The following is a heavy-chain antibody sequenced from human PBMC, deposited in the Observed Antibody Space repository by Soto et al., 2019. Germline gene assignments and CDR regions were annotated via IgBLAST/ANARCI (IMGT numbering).Heavy chain of an antibody. CDR3: ARDENGDNGRAFDP. Sequence: SETLSLTCTVSGGSISNYYWSWIRQPAGKGLEWIGRIYTSGNTNYNPSLKGRVTMSVDMSKNQFSLKLSSVAAADTAVYYCARDENGDNGRAFDPCGQGTLVTVYS. CDR2: IYTSGNT. V-gene: IGHV4-4*07. D-gene: IGHD4-17*01. J-gene: IGHJ5*02. CDR1: GGSISNYY.